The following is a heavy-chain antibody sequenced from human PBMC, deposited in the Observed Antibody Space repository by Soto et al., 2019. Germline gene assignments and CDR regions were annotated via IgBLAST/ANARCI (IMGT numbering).Heavy chain of an antibody. Sequence: QVQLVQSGAEVKKPGSSVKVSCQASGDTFSTYGISWVRQAPGQGPEWMGRIIPMFGRANYAQNFQGRVTITADISTTTAYLEVSSLRSEDTAVYYCARDIAAAGPHYYYRDVWGSGTTVTVSS. V-gene: IGHV1-69*04. CDR1: GDTFSTYG. J-gene: IGHJ6*03. D-gene: IGHD6-13*01. CDR3: ARDIAAAGPHYYYRDV. CDR2: IIPMFGRA.